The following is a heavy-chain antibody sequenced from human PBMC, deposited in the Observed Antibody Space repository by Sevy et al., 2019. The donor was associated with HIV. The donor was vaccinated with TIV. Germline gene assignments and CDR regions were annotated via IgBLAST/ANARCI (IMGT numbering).Heavy chain of an antibody. CDR3: TTPHELYDSSGSDAFDI. Sequence: GGSLRLSCAASGFTFSNAWMSWVRQAPGKGLEWVGRIKSKTDGGTTDYAAPVKGRFTISRDDSKNTLYLQMNSLKTEDTAVYYCTTPHELYDSSGSDAFDIWGQGTMVTVSS. D-gene: IGHD3-22*01. CDR1: GFTFSNAW. V-gene: IGHV3-15*01. CDR2: IKSKTDGGTT. J-gene: IGHJ3*02.